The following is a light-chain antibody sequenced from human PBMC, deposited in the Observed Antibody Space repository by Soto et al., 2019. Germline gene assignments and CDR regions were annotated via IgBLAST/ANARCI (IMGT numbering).Light chain of an antibody. Sequence: AIRMTQSPSSLSASTGDRVTITCRASQGISSYLAWYQQKPGKAPKLLIYAASTLCGGVPSRFSGSGSGTDFALTITSLQAEDFATYYCQQLRLYPSTFGGGTKVDIK. V-gene: IGKV1-8*01. CDR2: AAS. J-gene: IGKJ4*01. CDR1: QGISSY. CDR3: QQLRLYPST.